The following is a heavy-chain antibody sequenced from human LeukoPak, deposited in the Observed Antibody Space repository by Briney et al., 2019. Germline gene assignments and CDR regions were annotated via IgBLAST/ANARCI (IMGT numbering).Heavy chain of an antibody. CDR1: EFTFSRHW. J-gene: IGHJ2*01. V-gene: IGHV3-7*01. CDR2: INYDGSEK. CDR3: ARGEGAVTTSWYFDV. D-gene: IGHD4-17*01. Sequence: GGSLRLSCTASEFTFSRHWINWVRQAPGKGLEWVANINYDGSEKYSVDSVKGRFTISRDNAKNSLYLQMNSLRTEDTAVYYCARGEGAVTTSWYFDVWGRGTLVTVSS.